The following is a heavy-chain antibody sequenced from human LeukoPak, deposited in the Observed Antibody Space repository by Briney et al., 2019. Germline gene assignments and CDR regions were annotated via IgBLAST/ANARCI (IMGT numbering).Heavy chain of an antibody. V-gene: IGHV4-34*01. CDR2: INHSGST. CDR1: GYSMTSGYF. J-gene: IGHJ4*02. D-gene: IGHD2-21*01. Sequence: SETLSLTCAVSGYSMTSGYFWGWIRQPPGKGLEWIGEINHSGSTNYNPSLKSRVTISVDTSKNQFSLKLSSVTAADTAVYYCARLYCGGDCYDYFDYWGQGTLVTVSS. CDR3: ARLYCGGDCYDYFDY.